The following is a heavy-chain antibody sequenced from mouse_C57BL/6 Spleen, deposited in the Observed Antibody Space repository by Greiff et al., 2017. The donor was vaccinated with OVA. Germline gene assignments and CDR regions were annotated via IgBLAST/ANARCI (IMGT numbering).Heavy chain of an antibody. CDR1: GFPFTCYF. J-gene: IGHJ4*01. CDR2: IRNKANGYTT. D-gene: IGHD1-1*01. V-gene: IGHV7-3*01. CDR3: ASLYYYGSSYYAMDY. Sequence: EVPLVESGGGLVQPGGSLSLPLSASGFPFTCYFINRVRPPPGEALEWVGFIRNKANGYTTEYSASVKGRFTISRDNSQSILYLQMNALRAEDSATYYCASLYYYGSSYYAMDYWGQGTSVTVSS.